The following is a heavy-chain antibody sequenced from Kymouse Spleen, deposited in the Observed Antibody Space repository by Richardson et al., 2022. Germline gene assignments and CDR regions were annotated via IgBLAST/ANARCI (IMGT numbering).Heavy chain of an antibody. J-gene: IGHJ4*02. CDR1: GYTFTSYG. Sequence: QVQLVQSGAEVKKPGASVKVSCKASGYTFTSYGISWVRQAPGQGLEWMGWISAYNGNTNYAQKLQGRVTMTTDTSTSTAYMELRSLRSDDTAVYYCARVNWAYYDILTGYSFDYWGQGTLVTVSS. V-gene: IGHV1-18*01. CDR2: ISAYNGNT. CDR3: ARVNWAYYDILTGYSFDY. D-gene: IGHD3-9*01.